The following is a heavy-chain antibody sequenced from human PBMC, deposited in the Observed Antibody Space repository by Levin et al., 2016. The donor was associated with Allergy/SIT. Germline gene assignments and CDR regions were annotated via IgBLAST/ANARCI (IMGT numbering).Heavy chain of an antibody. CDR2: INHGGRT. CDR3: ARRTYYSNSWSRIVRYHYYMDV. D-gene: IGHD2/OR15-2a*01. Sequence: WIRQPPGKGLEWIGEINHGGRTNYNPSLKSRVTMSVDTSKNQFSLNLSSVTAADTAVYYCARRTYYSNSWSRIVRYHYYMDVWGTGTTVTVSS. J-gene: IGHJ6*03. V-gene: IGHV4-34*01.